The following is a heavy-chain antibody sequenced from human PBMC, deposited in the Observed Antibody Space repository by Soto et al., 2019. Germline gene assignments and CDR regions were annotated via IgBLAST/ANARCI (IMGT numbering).Heavy chain of an antibody. CDR1: GYY. J-gene: IGHJ4*02. V-gene: IGHV4-31*02. Sequence: GYYWSWIRQHPQKGLEWIGYIYSSGTTYYSPSLKSRISISMDTSRSQFSLELASVTAADTAVYYCVIQRSGVVYWGQGTLVTVSS. CDR2: IYSSGTT. CDR3: VIQRSGVVY. D-gene: IGHD2-15*01.